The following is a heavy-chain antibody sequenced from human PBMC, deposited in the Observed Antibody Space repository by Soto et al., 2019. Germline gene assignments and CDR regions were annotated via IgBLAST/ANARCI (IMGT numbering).Heavy chain of an antibody. CDR1: GGTFSSYA. V-gene: IGHV1-69*01. CDR2: IIPIFGTA. J-gene: IGHJ6*02. D-gene: IGHD2-15*01. Sequence: QVQLVQSGAEVKKPGSSVKVSCKASGGTFSSYAISWVRQAPGQGLEWMGGIIPIFGTANYAQKFQGRVTITADESTRTADMERSSLRSEDTAVYYCARGWGYCSGGSGYCYYYGMDVWGQGTTVTVSS. CDR3: ARGWGYCSGGSGYCYYYGMDV.